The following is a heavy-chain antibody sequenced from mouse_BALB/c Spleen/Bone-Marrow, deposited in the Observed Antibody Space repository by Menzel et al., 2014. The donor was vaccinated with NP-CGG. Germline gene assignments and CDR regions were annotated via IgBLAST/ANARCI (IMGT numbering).Heavy chain of an antibody. CDR2: IRNKPNGYTT. J-gene: IGHJ2*01. V-gene: IGHV7-3*02. CDR3: TRDMGLLRFDY. D-gene: IGHD1-1*01. Sequence: EVKVEESGGGLVQPGGSLRLSCATSGFTFTDYYMSWVRRPPGKALEWLGFIRNKPNGYTTEYSASVKGRFTISRDNSQSILYLQMNTLRVEDSATYYCTRDMGLLRFDYWGQGTTLTVSS. CDR1: GFTFTDYY.